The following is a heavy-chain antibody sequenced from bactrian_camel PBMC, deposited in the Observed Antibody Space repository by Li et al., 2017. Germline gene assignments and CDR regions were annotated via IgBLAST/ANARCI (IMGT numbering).Heavy chain of an antibody. D-gene: IGHD3*01. V-gene: IGHV3-3*01. Sequence: VQLVESGGGSVQTGRSLILSCKVTGGPKLTFCMGWFRQAPGREREGVATISGGGSITYADSVKGRFTVSRDSGNNSVVLMMNNRNPEDTGMYYCAADDFNYSWPDTISTGARGPRSPSP. CDR1: GGPKLTFC. J-gene: IGHJ4*01. CDR2: ISGGGSIT. CDR3: AADDFNYSWPDTIST.